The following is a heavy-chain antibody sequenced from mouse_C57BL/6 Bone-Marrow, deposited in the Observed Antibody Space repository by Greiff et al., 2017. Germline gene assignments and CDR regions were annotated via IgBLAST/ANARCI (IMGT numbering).Heavy chain of an antibody. CDR2: IHPSDSDT. J-gene: IGHJ3*01. V-gene: IGHV1-74*01. CDR1: GYTFTSYW. CDR3: ARDSSGYAWFAY. D-gene: IGHD3-2*02. Sequence: QVQLQQPGAELVKPGASVKVSCKASGYTFTSYWMHWVKQRPGQGLEWIGRIHPSDSDTNYNQKFKGKATLTVDKSSSTAYMQLSSLTSEDSAVHYCARDSSGYAWFAYWGQGTLVTVSA.